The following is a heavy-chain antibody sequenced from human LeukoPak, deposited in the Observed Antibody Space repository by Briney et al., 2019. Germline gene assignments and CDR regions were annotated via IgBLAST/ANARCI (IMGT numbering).Heavy chain of an antibody. J-gene: IGHJ4*02. D-gene: IGHD3-3*01. Sequence: GGSLRLSCAASGFTFSSYSMNWVRQAPGKGLEWVSYISSSSGTIYYADSVRGRFTISRDNAKNSLYLQMNSLRAEDTAVYYCASSWSGPDLYWGQGTLVTVSS. V-gene: IGHV3-48*04. CDR1: GFTFSSYS. CDR3: ASSWSGPDLY. CDR2: ISSSSGTI.